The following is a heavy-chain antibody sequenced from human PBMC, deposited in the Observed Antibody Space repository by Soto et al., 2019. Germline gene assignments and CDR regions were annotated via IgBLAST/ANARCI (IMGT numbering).Heavy chain of an antibody. Sequence: SETLSLTCAVSGGSISSSNWWSWVRQPPGKGLEWIGEIYHSGSTNYNPSLKSRVTISVDKSKNQFSLKLSSVTAADTAVYYCARVGYSYGSYYYYGMDVWGQGTTVTVSS. CDR3: ARVGYSYGSYYYYGMDV. J-gene: IGHJ6*02. CDR1: GGSISSSNW. D-gene: IGHD5-18*01. V-gene: IGHV4-4*02. CDR2: IYHSGST.